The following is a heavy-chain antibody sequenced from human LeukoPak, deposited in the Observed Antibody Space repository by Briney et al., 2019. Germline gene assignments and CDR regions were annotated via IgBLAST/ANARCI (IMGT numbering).Heavy chain of an antibody. Sequence: GGSLRLSCAASGFTFSSYGMHWVRQAPGKGLEWVAFVRYDGSDKYYADSVKGRFTVSRDNSKNTLYLQMNTLRAEDTAVYYCAKWFYGDYDAFDIWGQGTMVTVSS. J-gene: IGHJ3*02. V-gene: IGHV3-30*02. CDR1: GFTFSSYG. CDR2: VRYDGSDK. CDR3: AKWFYGDYDAFDI. D-gene: IGHD4-17*01.